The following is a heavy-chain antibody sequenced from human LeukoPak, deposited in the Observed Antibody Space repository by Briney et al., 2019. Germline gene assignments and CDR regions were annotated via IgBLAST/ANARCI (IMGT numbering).Heavy chain of an antibody. CDR3: ARSVYPIDY. Sequence: PSETLSLTCTVSGGSISSHYWSWIRQPPGKGLEWIGYIYYSGSTNYNPSLKSRVTITVDTSKNQFSLKLSSVTAADTAVYYCARSVYPIDYWGQGTLVTVSS. CDR1: GGSISSHY. J-gene: IGHJ4*02. CDR2: IYYSGST. D-gene: IGHD2-2*01. V-gene: IGHV4-59*11.